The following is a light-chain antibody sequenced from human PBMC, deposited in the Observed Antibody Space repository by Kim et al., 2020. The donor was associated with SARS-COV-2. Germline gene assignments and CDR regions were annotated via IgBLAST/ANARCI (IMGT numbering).Light chain of an antibody. V-gene: IGKV3-20*01. CDR3: QQYGSSPYT. CDR1: QSVSSSY. J-gene: IGKJ2*01. CDR2: GAS. Sequence: EIVLTQSPGTLSLSPGEGATLSCRASQSVSSSYLAWYQQKPGQAPRLLIYGASSRATGIPDRFSGSGYGTDFTLTISRLEPEDIAVYFCQQYGSSPYTFGQGSKLEI.